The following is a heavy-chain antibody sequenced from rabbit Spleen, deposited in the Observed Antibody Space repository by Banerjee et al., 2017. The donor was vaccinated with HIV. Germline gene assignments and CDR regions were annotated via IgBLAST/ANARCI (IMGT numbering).Heavy chain of an antibody. V-gene: IGHV1S45*01. Sequence: QEQLEESGGGLVKPGASLTLTCKASGLDLSSSYWICWVRQAPGKGLEWIACIEVGSSDFTYFATWAKGRITISKTSSTTVTLQVTRLTAADTATYFCARDTSSSFSSYGMDLWGPGTLVTVS. CDR1: GLDLSSSYW. CDR2: IEVGSSDFT. J-gene: IGHJ6*01. CDR3: ARDTSSSFSSYGMDL. D-gene: IGHD1-1*01.